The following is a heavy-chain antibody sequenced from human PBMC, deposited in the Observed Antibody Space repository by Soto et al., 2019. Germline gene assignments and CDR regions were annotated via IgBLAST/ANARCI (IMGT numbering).Heavy chain of an antibody. V-gene: IGHV4-4*02. Sequence: SETLSLTCAVSGGSFTSNNWWTWVRQPPGQGLEWIGEIYRTGNTNYNPSLKSRVTISLDKSENQFSLKVTSLTAADPAVYYCASRDPGTSVDYWGQGTLVTVSS. CDR2: IYRTGNT. CDR3: ASRDPGTSVDY. D-gene: IGHD1-7*01. J-gene: IGHJ4*02. CDR1: GGSFTSNNW.